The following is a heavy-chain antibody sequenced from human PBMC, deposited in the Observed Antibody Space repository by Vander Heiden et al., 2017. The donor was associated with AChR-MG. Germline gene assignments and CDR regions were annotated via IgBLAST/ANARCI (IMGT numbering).Heavy chain of an antibody. D-gene: IGHD3-10*01. Sequence: EVQLVESGGGLVQPGRSLRPSCAASGVTLHDYAMHWVRQAPGKGLEWVSGISWNSGSIGYADSVKGRFTISRDNAKNSLYLQMNSLRAEDTALYYCAKGAGYYYGSGSPPFDYWGQGTLVTVSS. J-gene: IGHJ4*02. CDR1: GVTLHDYA. CDR2: ISWNSGSI. V-gene: IGHV3-9*01. CDR3: AKGAGYYYGSGSPPFDY.